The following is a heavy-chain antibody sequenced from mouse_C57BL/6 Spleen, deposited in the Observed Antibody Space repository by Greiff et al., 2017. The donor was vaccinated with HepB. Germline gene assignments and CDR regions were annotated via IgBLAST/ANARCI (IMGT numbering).Heavy chain of an antibody. J-gene: IGHJ1*03. CDR2: IYPGSGST. CDR1: GYTFTSYW. Sequence: QVHVKQPGAELVKPGASVKMSCKASGYTFTSYWITWVKQRPGQGLEWIGDIYPGSGSTNYNEKFKSKATLTVDTSSSTAYMQLSSLTSEDSAVYYCARKDGYWYFDVWGTGTTVTVSS. V-gene: IGHV1-55*01. CDR3: ARKDGYWYFDV.